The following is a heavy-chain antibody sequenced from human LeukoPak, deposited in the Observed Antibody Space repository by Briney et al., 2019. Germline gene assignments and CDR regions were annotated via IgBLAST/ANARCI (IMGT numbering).Heavy chain of an antibody. V-gene: IGHV4-38-2*02. J-gene: IGHJ4*02. D-gene: IGHD3-22*01. CDR3: ARFRTDDTSGYYGGSFDY. Sequence: PSETLSLTCTVSGYSISSGYYWGWIRQPPGKGLEWIGSIYHSGSTYYNPSLKSRVTISVDTSKNQFSLKLSSVTAADTAVYYCARFRTDDTSGYYGGSFDYWGQGTLVTVSS. CDR2: IYHSGST. CDR1: GYSISSGYY.